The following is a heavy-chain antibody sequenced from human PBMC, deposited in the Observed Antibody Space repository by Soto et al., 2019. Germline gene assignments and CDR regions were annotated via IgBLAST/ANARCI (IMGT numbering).Heavy chain of an antibody. V-gene: IGHV2-5*02. Sequence: QITLKESGPTLVKPTQTLTLTCTFSGFSLSSSGVGVGWIRQPPGRALEWLALIYWDDYKRYSPFLRSRLALTKDTSKKPVVLTMTNMDPVDTATYYCAYRSPLCGDWGGGYFDYWGQGTLVTVSS. J-gene: IGHJ4*02. CDR2: IYWDDYK. CDR1: GFSLSSSGVG. D-gene: IGHD2-21*02. CDR3: AYRSPLCGDWGGGYFDY.